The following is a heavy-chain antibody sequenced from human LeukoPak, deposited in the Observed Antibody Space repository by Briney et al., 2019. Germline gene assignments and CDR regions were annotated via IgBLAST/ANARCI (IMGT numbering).Heavy chain of an antibody. CDR3: ARSAPTYYYDSSGFDAFDI. CDR1: GGSISSYY. V-gene: IGHV4-4*07. D-gene: IGHD3-22*01. J-gene: IGHJ3*02. CDR2: IYTSGST. Sequence: PSETLSLTCTVSGGSISSYYWSWIRQPAGKGLEWIGRIYTSGSTYYNPSLKSRVTISVDRSKNQFSLKLSSVTAADTAVYYCARSAPTYYYDSSGFDAFDIWGQGTMVTVSS.